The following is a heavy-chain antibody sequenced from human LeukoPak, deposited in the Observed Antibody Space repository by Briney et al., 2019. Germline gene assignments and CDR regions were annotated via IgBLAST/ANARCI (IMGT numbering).Heavy chain of an antibody. V-gene: IGHV4-30-4*08. CDR1: GGPISSDDYY. D-gene: IGHD5-12*01. Sequence: SETLSLTCTVSGGPISSDDYYWSWIRQPPGKGLEWIGYIYYSGSTYYNPSLKSRVTISVDTSKNQFSLKLSSVTAADTAVYYCARYSGYGSSDYWGQGTLVTVSS. J-gene: IGHJ4*02. CDR3: ARYSGYGSSDY. CDR2: IYYSGST.